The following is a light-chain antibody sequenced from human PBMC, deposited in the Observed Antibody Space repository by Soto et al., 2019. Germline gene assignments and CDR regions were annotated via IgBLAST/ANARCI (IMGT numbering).Light chain of an antibody. CDR3: SSYTSNNNGV. J-gene: IGLJ3*02. CDR2: EVS. CDR1: SSDIGGYNY. V-gene: IGLV2-14*01. Sequence: QSALTQPASVSGSPGQSITISCTGTSSDIGGYNYVSWYQHHPGKAPKLMIYEVSNRPSGVSNRFSGSKSGNTASLTISGLQAEDEADYYCSSYTSNNNGVLGGGTKLTVL.